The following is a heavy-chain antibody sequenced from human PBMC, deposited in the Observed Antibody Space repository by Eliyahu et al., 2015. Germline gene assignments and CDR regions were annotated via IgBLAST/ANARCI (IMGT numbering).Heavy chain of an antibody. D-gene: IGHD2-15*01. Sequence: QVQLQESGPGLVKPSETLSLTCTVSGGSISXYYWSWIRQPPGKGLEWIGYIYYSGSTNYNPSLKSRVTISVDTSKNQFSLKLSSVTAADTAVYYCARATGYCSGGSCYYDLGYWGQGTLVTVSS. CDR1: GGSISXYY. CDR2: IYYSGST. V-gene: IGHV4-59*01. J-gene: IGHJ4*02. CDR3: ARATGYCSGGSCYYDLGY.